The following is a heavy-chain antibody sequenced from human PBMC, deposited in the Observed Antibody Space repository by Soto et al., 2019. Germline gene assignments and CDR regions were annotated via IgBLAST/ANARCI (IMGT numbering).Heavy chain of an antibody. D-gene: IGHD3-16*01. V-gene: IGHV3-23*01. CDR1: GFTFSSYA. J-gene: IGHJ4*02. CDR3: TKHMIALATASIY. CDR2: ISRGGDVT. Sequence: LSCVGSGFTFSSYAMSWVRQAPGKGLEWVSAISRGGDVTYYADSVKGRFTISRDNSKNTLLLQMDSLRTDDTAVYYCTKHMIALATASIYWGQGALVTVSS.